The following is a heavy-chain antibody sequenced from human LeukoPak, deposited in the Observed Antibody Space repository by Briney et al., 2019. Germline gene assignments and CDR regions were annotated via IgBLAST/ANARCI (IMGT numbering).Heavy chain of an antibody. V-gene: IGHV1-2*02. J-gene: IGHJ6*02. D-gene: IGHD2-15*01. Sequence: ASVKVSCKASGYTFTGYYMHWVRQAPGQGLEWMGWINPNSGGTNYAQKFQGRVTMTRDTSMSTAYMELSRLRSDDTAVYYCARDVSLYCSGGSCYEIGPYYYYGMDVWGQGTTVTVSS. CDR1: GYTFTGYY. CDR2: INPNSGGT. CDR3: ARDVSLYCSGGSCYEIGPYYYYGMDV.